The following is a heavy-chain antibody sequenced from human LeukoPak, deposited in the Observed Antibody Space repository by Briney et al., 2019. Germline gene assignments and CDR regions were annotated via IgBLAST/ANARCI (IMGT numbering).Heavy chain of an antibody. V-gene: IGHV3-64*01. CDR2: ISSNGVST. J-gene: IGHJ3*02. Sequence: GGSLRLSCAASRFTFSNYAMHWVRQAPGKGLEYVSAISSNGVSTYYANSVKGRFTISRDNSKNTLYLQMGSLRAEDMAVYYCASQDSGSSGYSDAFDIWGQGTMVTVSS. CDR3: ASQDSGSSGYSDAFDI. D-gene: IGHD3-22*01. CDR1: RFTFSNYA.